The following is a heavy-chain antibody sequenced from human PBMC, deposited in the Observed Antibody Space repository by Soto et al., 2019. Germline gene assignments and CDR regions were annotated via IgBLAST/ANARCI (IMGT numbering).Heavy chain of an antibody. CDR2: IYYSGST. CDR1: GGSISSYY. CDR3: ARDRVDYGDSYYYYGMDV. V-gene: IGHV4-59*01. Sequence: XGTLSLSCTVSGGSISSYYWSGIRQPPGKGLEWIGYIYYSGSTNYNPSLKSRVTISVDTSKNQFSLKLSSVTAADTAVYYCARDRVDYGDSYYYYGMDVWGQGTTVTVSS. D-gene: IGHD4-17*01. J-gene: IGHJ6*02.